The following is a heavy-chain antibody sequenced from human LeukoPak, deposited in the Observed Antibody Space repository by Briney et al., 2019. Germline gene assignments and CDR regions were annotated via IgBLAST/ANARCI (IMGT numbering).Heavy chain of an antibody. J-gene: IGHJ4*02. CDR3: ANLFTRGDG. Sequence: GGSLRLSCAASGFTFSSYGMHWVRQSPGKGLEWVAVISYDGSNKYYADSVKGRFTISRDNSKNTLYLQMNSLRAEDTAVYYCANLFTRGDGWGQGTLVTVSS. CDR2: ISYDGSNK. CDR1: GFTFSSYG. V-gene: IGHV3-30*18. D-gene: IGHD3-10*01.